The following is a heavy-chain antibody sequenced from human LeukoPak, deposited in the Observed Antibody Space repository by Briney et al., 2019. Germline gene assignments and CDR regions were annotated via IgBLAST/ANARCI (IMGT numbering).Heavy chain of an antibody. CDR1: GYTFTTYG. CDR3: ARRGYYFDY. J-gene: IGHJ4*02. D-gene: IGHD2-2*01. V-gene: IGHV1-18*01. Sequence: ASVKVSCKASGYTFTTYGLSWVRQARGQGFEWMGWISTYNGNINYAQKFQGRVTMTTDTSTSTAYIELRSLRSDDTAVFYCARRGYYFDYWGRGTLVTVSS. CDR2: ISTYNGNI.